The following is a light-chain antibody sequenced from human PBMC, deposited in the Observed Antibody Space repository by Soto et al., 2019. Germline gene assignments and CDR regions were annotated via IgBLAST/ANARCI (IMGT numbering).Light chain of an antibody. CDR3: QQYNNWPPWT. V-gene: IGKV3-15*01. Sequence: IQMTQSPATLSVYPGERATLSCWASQTIYSNVDWYQQRPGQAPRLLIYRASARATGIPARFSGSGSGTEFTLTIGSLQSEDFAVYYCQQYNNWPPWTFGQGTKVDIK. J-gene: IGKJ1*01. CDR2: RAS. CDR1: QTIYSN.